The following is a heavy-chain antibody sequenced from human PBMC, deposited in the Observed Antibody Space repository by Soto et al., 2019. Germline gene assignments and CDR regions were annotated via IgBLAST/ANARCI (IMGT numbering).Heavy chain of an antibody. Sequence: SETLSLTCTVSGASITGSSYWSWIRQPAGKGLEWIGRFSLSGTTNYNPSLRSRVTMSADVSKNQFSLRLTSVTATDTALYYCARGMTPPGAPAWYYFDSWGQGTLVTVSS. V-gene: IGHV4-4*07. J-gene: IGHJ4*02. D-gene: IGHD2-8*02. CDR2: FSLSGTT. CDR3: ARGMTPPGAPAWYYFDS. CDR1: GASITGSSY.